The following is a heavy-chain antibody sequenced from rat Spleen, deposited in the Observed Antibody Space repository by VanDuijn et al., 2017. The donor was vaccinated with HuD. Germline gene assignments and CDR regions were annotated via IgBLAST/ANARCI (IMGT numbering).Heavy chain of an antibody. J-gene: IGHJ2*01. D-gene: IGHD1-10*01. Sequence: EVQLVKSGGGLVQPGRSLKLSCTASGLSFSNYDMAWVRQAPTKGLEWVASITSGGSNTYYPDSVKGRFTISRDNAKSTLYLQMDSLRSEDTATYYCAKDQLGGKEYWGQGVMVTVSS. V-gene: IGHV5-25*01. CDR3: AKDQLGGKEY. CDR2: ITSGGSNT. CDR1: GLSFSNYD.